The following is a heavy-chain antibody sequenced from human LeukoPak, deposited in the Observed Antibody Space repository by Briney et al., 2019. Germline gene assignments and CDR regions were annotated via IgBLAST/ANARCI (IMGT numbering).Heavy chain of an antibody. CDR3: AAGYSSSRNWFDP. J-gene: IGHJ5*02. Sequence: SETLSLTCTVSGGSISSSSYYWSWIRQPAGKGLEWIGRIYFSGSTNYDPSLKSRVTMSVDTSKNQFSLKLSSVTAADTAVYYCAAGYSSSRNWFDPWGQGTLVTVSS. V-gene: IGHV4-61*02. D-gene: IGHD6-13*01. CDR2: IYFSGST. CDR1: GGSISSSSYY.